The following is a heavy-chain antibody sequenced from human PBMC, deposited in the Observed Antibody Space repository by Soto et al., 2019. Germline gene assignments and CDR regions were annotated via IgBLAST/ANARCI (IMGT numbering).Heavy chain of an antibody. V-gene: IGHV4-4*02. CDR2: IFHDGTA. Sequence: SETLSLTCAVSGVSISSGNWWTWVRQSPQRGLEYIGEIFHDGTANYYPSFERRVAISVDTSKNQFSLKLTSVTAADTAIYFCARLVYDTSLNYMYFDFWGQGTLVAVSS. CDR1: GVSISSGNW. J-gene: IGHJ4*02. D-gene: IGHD3-10*01. CDR3: ARLVYDTSLNYMYFDF.